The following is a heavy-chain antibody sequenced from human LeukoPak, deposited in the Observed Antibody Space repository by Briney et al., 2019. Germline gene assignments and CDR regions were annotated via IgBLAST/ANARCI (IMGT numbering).Heavy chain of an antibody. D-gene: IGHD2-2*01. V-gene: IGHV3-20*04. J-gene: IGHJ5*02. CDR1: GFTFGAYG. Sequence: GGSLRLSCAASGFTFGAYGMSWVRQAPGKGLEWVSGINWNGGSTGYADSVKGRFTISRDNAKNSLYLQMNSLRAEDTALYYCARGDCSSTSCFWFDPWGQGTLVTVSS. CDR3: ARGDCSSTSCFWFDP. CDR2: INWNGGST.